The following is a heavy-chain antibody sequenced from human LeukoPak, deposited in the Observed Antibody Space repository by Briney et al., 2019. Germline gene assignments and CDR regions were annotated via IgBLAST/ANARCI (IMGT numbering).Heavy chain of an antibody. CDR2: IYYSGST. Sequence: SETLSLTCTVSGGSVSSGSYYWSWIRQPPGKGLEWIGYIYYSGSTNYNPSLKSRVTISVDTSKNQFSLKLSSVTAADTAVYYCARGNGITDFWSGYYTGIRYFDYWGQGTLVTVSS. V-gene: IGHV4-61*01. CDR1: GGSVSSGSYY. CDR3: ARGNGITDFWSGYYTGIRYFDY. D-gene: IGHD3-3*01. J-gene: IGHJ4*02.